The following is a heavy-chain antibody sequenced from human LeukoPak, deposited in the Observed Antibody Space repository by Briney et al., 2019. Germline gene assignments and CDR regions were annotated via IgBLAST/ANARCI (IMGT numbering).Heavy chain of an antibody. CDR1: GFTFSTYG. CDR3: ARDHAGSGRAFDY. V-gene: IGHV3-30*03. J-gene: IGHJ4*02. CDR2: LSSGGINK. D-gene: IGHD2-15*01. Sequence: GRSLRLSCAASGFTFSTYGIHWVRQAPGKGLEWVGLLSSGGINKHYADSVKGRFIISRDNSMSTLYLQMNSLGVEDTAVYYCARDHAGSGRAFDYWGQGTLVTVSS.